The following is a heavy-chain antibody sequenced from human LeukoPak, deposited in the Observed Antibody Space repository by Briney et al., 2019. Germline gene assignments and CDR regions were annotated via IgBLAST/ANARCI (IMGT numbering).Heavy chain of an antibody. D-gene: IGHD4-17*01. CDR1: GGSFSGYY. J-gene: IGHJ4*02. Sequence: PSETLSLTCAVYGGSFSGYYCSWIRQPPGKGLEWSGEINHSGSTTYNPSLKSRVTISVDTSKNQFSLKLSSVTAADTAVYYCARGTMTTVTYYFDYWGQGTLVTVSS. CDR3: ARGTMTTVTYYFDY. V-gene: IGHV4-34*01. CDR2: INHSGST.